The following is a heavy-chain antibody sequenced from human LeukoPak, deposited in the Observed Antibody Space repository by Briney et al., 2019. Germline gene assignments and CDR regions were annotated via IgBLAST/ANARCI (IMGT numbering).Heavy chain of an antibody. Sequence: PGGSLRLSCAASGFTFDDYAMHWVRQITGKGLEWVSRIGTAGDTNYPGSVKGRFTISRENAKKSLYLQMNSLRAGDTAMYYCTRGQPGGFDIWGQGTMVTVSS. CDR3: TRGQPGGFDI. CDR2: IGTAGDT. CDR1: GFTFDDYA. J-gene: IGHJ3*02. D-gene: IGHD3-10*01. V-gene: IGHV3-13*01.